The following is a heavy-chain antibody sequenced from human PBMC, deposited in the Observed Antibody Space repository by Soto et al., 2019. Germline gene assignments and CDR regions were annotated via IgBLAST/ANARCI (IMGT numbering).Heavy chain of an antibody. Sequence: GASVKVSCKASGYTFTSYYMHWVRQAPGQGLEWMGIINPSGGSTSYAQKFQGRVTMTRDTSTSTVYMELSSLRSEDTAVYYCARDLERLRFLAWSPSHAFDIWGQGTMVT. CDR3: ARDLERLRFLAWSPSHAFDI. CDR1: GYTFTSYY. CDR2: INPSGGST. J-gene: IGHJ3*02. D-gene: IGHD3-3*01. V-gene: IGHV1-46*01.